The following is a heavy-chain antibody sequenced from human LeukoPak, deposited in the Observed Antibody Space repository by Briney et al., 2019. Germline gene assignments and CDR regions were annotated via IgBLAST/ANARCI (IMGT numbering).Heavy chain of an antibody. CDR3: AREVVAGYFDY. V-gene: IGHV4-31*03. CDR2: IYYCGST. CDR1: GGSISSGGYY. J-gene: IGHJ4*02. Sequence: PSETLSLTCTVSGGSISSGGYYWSWIRQHPGKGLEWIGYIYYCGSTYYNPSLKSRVTISVDTSKNQFSLKLSSVTAADTAVYYCAREVVAGYFDYWGQGTLVTVSS. D-gene: IGHD6-19*01.